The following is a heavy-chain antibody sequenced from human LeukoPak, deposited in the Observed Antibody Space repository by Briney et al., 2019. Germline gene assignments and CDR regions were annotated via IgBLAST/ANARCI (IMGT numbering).Heavy chain of an antibody. CDR3: ARGHRRGVVKVSCYY. D-gene: IGHD4-23*01. J-gene: IGHJ4*02. CDR2: INSDGSST. CDR1: GFTFSSYW. V-gene: IGHV3-74*01. Sequence: SGGSLRLSCAASGFTFSSYWMHWVRQAPGKGLVWVSRINSDGSSTSYADSVKGRFTISRDNAKNTLYLQMNSLRAEDTAVYYCARGHRRGVVKVSCYYWGQGTLVTVSS.